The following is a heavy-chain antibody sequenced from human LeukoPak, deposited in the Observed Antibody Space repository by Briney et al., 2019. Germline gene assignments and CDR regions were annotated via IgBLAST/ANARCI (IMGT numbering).Heavy chain of an antibody. D-gene: IGHD6-19*01. Sequence: ASVKVSCKASGYTFTGYYMHWVRQAPGQGLEWMGWINPNSGGTNYAQKFQGRVTMTRDTSISTAYMELSRLRSDDTAVYYCARGAVAGTRLNWFDPWGQGTLVTVSS. CDR3: ARGAVAGTRLNWFDP. CDR2: INPNSGGT. V-gene: IGHV1-2*02. J-gene: IGHJ5*02. CDR1: GYTFTGYY.